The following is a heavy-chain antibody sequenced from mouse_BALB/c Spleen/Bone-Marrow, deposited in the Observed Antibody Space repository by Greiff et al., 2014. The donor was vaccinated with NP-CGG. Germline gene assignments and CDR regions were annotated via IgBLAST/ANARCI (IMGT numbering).Heavy chain of an antibody. V-gene: IGHV1S29*02. CDR2: IYPYNGGT. D-gene: IGHD2-10*02. CDR3: ARSYGNWYFDV. J-gene: IGHJ1*01. Sequence: EVKLQESGPELVKPGASVKISCKASGYTFTDYNMHRVKQSHGKSLEWIGYIYPYNGGTGYNQKFKSKATLTVDNSSSTAYMELRSLTSEDSAVYYCARSYGNWYFDVWGAGTTVTVSS. CDR1: GYTFTDYN.